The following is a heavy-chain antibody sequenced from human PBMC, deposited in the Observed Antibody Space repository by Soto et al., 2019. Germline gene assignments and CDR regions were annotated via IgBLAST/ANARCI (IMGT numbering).Heavy chain of an antibody. J-gene: IGHJ4*02. CDR1: AFTFGNYW. CDR3: ARASSSTSGAIDY. CDR2: IKKDGSEK. D-gene: IGHD2-2*01. V-gene: IGHV3-7*04. Sequence: EVQLVESGGGLVQPGGSLRLSCAASAFTFGNYWMCWVRQAPWKGLECVAKIKKDGSEKYYVETVKGRFTISRDNAKNSVYLQMNSLTVEDTAMYYCARASSSTSGAIDYWGQGTLVTVSS.